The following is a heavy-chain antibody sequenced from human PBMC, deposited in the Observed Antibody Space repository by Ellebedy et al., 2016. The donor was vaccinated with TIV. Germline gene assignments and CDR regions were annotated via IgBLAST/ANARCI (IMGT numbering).Heavy chain of an antibody. CDR2: IIPILDIA. Sequence: ASVKVSCKASGGTFSSYAISWVRQAPGQGLEWMGGIIPILDIANNAQKFQGRVTITADKSTGTAYMELSSLRSEDTAVYYCARGPRMFGELTYENRFDPWGQGTLVTVSS. CDR3: ARGPRMFGELTYENRFDP. CDR1: GGTFSSYA. D-gene: IGHD3-10*02. J-gene: IGHJ5*02. V-gene: IGHV1-69*10.